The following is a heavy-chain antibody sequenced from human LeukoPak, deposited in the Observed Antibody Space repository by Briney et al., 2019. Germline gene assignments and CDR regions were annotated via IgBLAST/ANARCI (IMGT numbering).Heavy chain of an antibody. J-gene: IGHJ5*02. Sequence: SETLSLTCTVSGDSFSSGGYYWSWIRQHPVKGLEWVGYIYSSGSTFYNPSLKSRLALSKDTSKNQFSLNLSSVTAADTAVYYCARGYGSNSYSPGFDPWGQGTLVTVSS. V-gene: IGHV4-31*03. CDR2: IYSSGST. CDR1: GDSFSSGGYY. CDR3: ARGYGSNSYSPGFDP. D-gene: IGHD2-2*01.